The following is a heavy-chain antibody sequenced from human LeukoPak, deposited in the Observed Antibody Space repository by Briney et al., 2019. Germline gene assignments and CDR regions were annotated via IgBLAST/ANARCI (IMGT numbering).Heavy chain of an antibody. J-gene: IGHJ4*02. CDR3: AKDRTRAEYAYYFDTTGYYPPPSFDS. D-gene: IGHD3-22*01. Sequence: GGSLRLSCDASGFTFSTYAMNWVRQAPGKGLEWVSAIRGSGDETYYADSMKGRFTISRDNSKNTLYLQMNSLRAEDTAVYFCAKDRTRAEYAYYFDTTGYYPPPSFDSWGQGTLVSVSS. CDR2: IRGSGDET. V-gene: IGHV3-23*01. CDR1: GFTFSTYA.